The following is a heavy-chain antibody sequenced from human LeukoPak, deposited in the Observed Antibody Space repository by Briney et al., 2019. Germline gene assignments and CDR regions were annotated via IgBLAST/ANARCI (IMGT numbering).Heavy chain of an antibody. CDR2: IYYSGST. Sequence: SQTLSLACTVSGGSISSGDYYWSWIRQPPGKGLEWIGYIYYSGSTYYNPSLKSRVTISVDTSKNQFSLKLSSVTAADTAVYYCARERNSGYHGSAFDIWGQGTMVTVSS. J-gene: IGHJ3*02. D-gene: IGHD5-12*01. V-gene: IGHV4-30-4*01. CDR3: ARERNSGYHGSAFDI. CDR1: GGSISSGDYY.